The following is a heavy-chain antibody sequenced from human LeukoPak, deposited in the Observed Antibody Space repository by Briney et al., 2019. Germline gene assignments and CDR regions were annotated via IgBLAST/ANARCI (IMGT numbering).Heavy chain of an antibody. CDR2: INHSGST. CDR3: ARLEHGIAAAGLVS. V-gene: IGHV4-39*07. CDR1: GGSISSSHYY. J-gene: IGHJ4*02. Sequence: PSETLSLTCTVSGGSISSSHYYWGWIRQPPGKGLEWIGEINHSGSTNYNPSLKSRVTISVDTSKNQFSLKLSSVTAADTAVYYCARLEHGIAAAGLVSWGQGTLVTVSS. D-gene: IGHD6-13*01.